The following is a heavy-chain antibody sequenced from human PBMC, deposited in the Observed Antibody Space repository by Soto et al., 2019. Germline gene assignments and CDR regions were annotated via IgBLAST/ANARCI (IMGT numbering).Heavy chain of an antibody. CDR3: AREYYYDSSGYPLNFDY. V-gene: IGHV6-1*01. Sequence: QSQTLSLTCAISGDSVSSNSAAWNWIRQSPSRGLEWLGRTYYRSKWYNDYAVSVKSRITINPDTSKNQFSLQLNSVTPEDTAVYYCAREYYYDSSGYPLNFDYWGQGTLVTVSS. J-gene: IGHJ4*02. CDR2: TYYRSKWYN. D-gene: IGHD3-22*01. CDR1: GDSVSSNSAA.